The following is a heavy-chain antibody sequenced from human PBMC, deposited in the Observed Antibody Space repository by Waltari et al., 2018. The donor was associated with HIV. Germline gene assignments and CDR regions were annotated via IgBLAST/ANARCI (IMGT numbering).Heavy chain of an antibody. CDR2: ITYDGINE. J-gene: IGHJ6*02. V-gene: IGHV3-30*01. Sequence: QVQLVESGGGVVQPGRSLRLSCAASGFSSSAYALHWVRQPPGKGLQWVALITYDGINEYYAASVKGRFSISRDNSNNTLFLQMNSLRAEDTAVYYCARAVSSGWQYYYGMDVWGQGTTVTVSS. D-gene: IGHD6-19*01. CDR1: GFSSSAYA. CDR3: ARAVSSGWQYYYGMDV.